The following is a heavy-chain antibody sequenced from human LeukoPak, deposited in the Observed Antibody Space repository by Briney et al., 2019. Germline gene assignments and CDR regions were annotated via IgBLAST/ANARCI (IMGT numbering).Heavy chain of an antibody. Sequence: SETLSLTCAVYGGSFSGYYWSWIRQPPGKGLEWIGEINHSGSTNYNPSLKSRVTISVDKSKNQFSLKLSSVTAADTAVYYCARRLYYYDSSGPSGDYWGQGTLVTVSS. CDR3: ARRLYYYDSSGPSGDY. CDR1: GGSFSGYY. CDR2: INHSGST. J-gene: IGHJ4*02. V-gene: IGHV4-34*01. D-gene: IGHD3-22*01.